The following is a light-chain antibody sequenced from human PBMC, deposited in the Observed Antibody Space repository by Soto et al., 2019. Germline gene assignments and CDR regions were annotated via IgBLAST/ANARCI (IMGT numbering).Light chain of an antibody. CDR1: SSNIGNNA. CDR2: YDD. J-gene: IGLJ1*01. Sequence: QSVLTQPPSVSEAPRQRVTISCSGSSSNIGNNAVNWYQQLPGKAPKLLIYYDDLLPSGVSDRFSGSKSGTSASLAISGLQSEDEADYYCAAWDDSSEVFGNGTKVTVL. CDR3: AAWDDSSEV. V-gene: IGLV1-36*01.